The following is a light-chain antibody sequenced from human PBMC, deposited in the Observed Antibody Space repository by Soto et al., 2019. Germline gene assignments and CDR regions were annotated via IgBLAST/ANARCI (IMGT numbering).Light chain of an antibody. CDR3: CSYAGTYTFV. Sequence: ALTQPRSVSGSPGQSVTISCTGTSSDVGTYKYVSWYQQHPDKAPKLLIYDVTKRPSGVPDRFSGSKSDNTASLTISGLQADDEADYFCCSYAGTYTFVFGTGTKVTVL. V-gene: IGLV2-11*01. J-gene: IGLJ1*01. CDR2: DVT. CDR1: SSDVGTYKY.